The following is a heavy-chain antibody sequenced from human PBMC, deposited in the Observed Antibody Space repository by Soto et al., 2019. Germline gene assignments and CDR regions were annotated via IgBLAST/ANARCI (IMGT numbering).Heavy chain of an antibody. CDR1: GRTFNNYA. V-gene: IGHV1-69*01. CDR3: ATNYHDGSGHYFIFEH. Sequence: QVQLVQSGAEVKKPGSSVKVSCKASGRTFNNYAISWVRQAPGIGFEWLGVIIPIGGTPEHAQKFQGRVTISADESTNTAYMELSSLRSEDTAVYYCATNYHDGSGHYFIFEHWGQGTLVTVSS. CDR2: IIPIGGTP. D-gene: IGHD3-22*01. J-gene: IGHJ4*02.